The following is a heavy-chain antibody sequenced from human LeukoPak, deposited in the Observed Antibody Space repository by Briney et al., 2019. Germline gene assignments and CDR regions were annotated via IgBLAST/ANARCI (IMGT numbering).Heavy chain of an antibody. Sequence: SETLSLTCAVSGYSISSGYYWGWIRQPPRKGLEWIGSIYHNGNTYYNPSLKSRVTISVDTSKNEFSLKLSSVTAADTAVYYCARGKYDSSGYYRVIYFQHWGQGTLVTVSS. J-gene: IGHJ1*01. D-gene: IGHD3-22*01. V-gene: IGHV4-38-2*01. CDR2: IYHNGNT. CDR3: ARGKYDSSGYYRVIYFQH. CDR1: GYSISSGYY.